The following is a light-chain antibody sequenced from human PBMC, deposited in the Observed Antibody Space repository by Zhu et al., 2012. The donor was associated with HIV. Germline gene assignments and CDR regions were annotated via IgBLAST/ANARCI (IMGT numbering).Light chain of an antibody. CDR1: RSVSSF. CDR3: QQRSNWPLT. J-gene: IGKJ4*01. V-gene: IGKV3-11*01. Sequence: IVLTQSPATLSLSPGERATVSCRARRSVSSFLAWYQQKPGQAPRLLIYDSSKRAAGIPPRFSGSGSGTDFTLTISSLEPEDFALYYCQQRSNWPLTFGGGTKVEIK. CDR2: DSS.